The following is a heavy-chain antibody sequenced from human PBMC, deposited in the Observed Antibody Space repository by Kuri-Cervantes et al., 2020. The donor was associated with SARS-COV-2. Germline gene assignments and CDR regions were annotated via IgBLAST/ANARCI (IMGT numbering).Heavy chain of an antibody. Sequence: SETRSPTCPVSGGSISSYYWSWNRQPPGKGMEWIGYIYYSGSTNYNPSLKSRVTISVDTSKNQFSLKLSSVTAADTAVYYCARGRPAYYDFWSGYRAQGNYYDSSGYYYVSDAFDIWGQGTMVTVSS. J-gene: IGHJ3*02. CDR3: ARGRPAYYDFWSGYRAQGNYYDSSGYYYVSDAFDI. V-gene: IGHV4-59*01. CDR2: IYYSGST. D-gene: IGHD3-22*01. CDR1: GGSISSYY.